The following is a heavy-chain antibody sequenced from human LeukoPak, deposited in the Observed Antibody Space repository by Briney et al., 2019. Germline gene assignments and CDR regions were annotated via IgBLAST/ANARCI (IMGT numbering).Heavy chain of an antibody. CDR1: GGTFSSYA. J-gene: IGHJ4*02. V-gene: IGHV1-69*13. Sequence: GASVKVSCKASGGTFSSYAISWVRQAPGQGLEWMGGIIPIFGTANYAQKFQGRVTITADESTSTAYMGLSSLRSEDTAVYYCARDVYYDSSGYYYPEVGWGQGTLVTVSS. D-gene: IGHD3-22*01. CDR3: ARDVYYDSSGYYYPEVG. CDR2: IIPIFGTA.